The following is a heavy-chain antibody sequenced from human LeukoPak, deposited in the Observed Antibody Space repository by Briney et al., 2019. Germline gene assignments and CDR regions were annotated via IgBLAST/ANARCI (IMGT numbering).Heavy chain of an antibody. V-gene: IGHV3-33*01. D-gene: IGHD6-19*01. Sequence: GGSLRLSCVTSGFIFSSYGIHWVRQAPGKGLEWVAWHFASNKYYAESVRGRFTMSRDNSKNTLYLQMNSLRAEDTAVYYCASPTTNGRSSGYLPHYWGQGTLVTVSS. J-gene: IGHJ4*02. CDR3: ASPTTNGRSSGYLPHY. CDR2: HFASNK. CDR1: GFIFSSYG.